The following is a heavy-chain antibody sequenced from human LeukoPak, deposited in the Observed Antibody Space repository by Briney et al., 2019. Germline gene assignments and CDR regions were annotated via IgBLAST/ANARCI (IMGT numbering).Heavy chain of an antibody. CDR2: ISSSSSYI. J-gene: IGHJ3*01. V-gene: IGHV3-21*01. D-gene: IGHD3-3*01. CDR3: ARSKPGYYDFWSGYNAFDV. CDR1: GFTFSNYW. Sequence: GGSLRLSCAASGFTFSNYWMNWVRQAPGKGLEWASSISSSSSYIYYADSVKGRFTISRDNAKNSLYLQMNSLRAEDTAVYYCARSKPGYYDFWSGYNAFDVWGQGTMVTVSS.